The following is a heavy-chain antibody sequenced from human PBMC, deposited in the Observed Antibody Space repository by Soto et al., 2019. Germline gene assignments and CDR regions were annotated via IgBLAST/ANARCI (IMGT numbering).Heavy chain of an antibody. CDR3: ANVGYCSGGSCYGGMDV. D-gene: IGHD2-15*01. Sequence: QVQLVQSGAEVKKPGASVKVSCKASGYTFTSYDINWVRQATGQGLEWMGWMNPNSGNTGYAQKFRGRVTMTRNTSISTAYMELSSLRSEDTAVYYCANVGYCSGGSCYGGMDVWGQGTTVTVSS. CDR2: MNPNSGNT. CDR1: GYTFTSYD. V-gene: IGHV1-8*01. J-gene: IGHJ6*02.